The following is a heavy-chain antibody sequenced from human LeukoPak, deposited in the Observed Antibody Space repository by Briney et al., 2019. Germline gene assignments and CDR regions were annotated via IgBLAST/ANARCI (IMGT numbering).Heavy chain of an antibody. CDR2: FGSKVNYYAT. CDR3: AKDLLAVAGTFDDY. CDR1: GFTFSDSA. D-gene: IGHD6-19*01. Sequence: GGSLRLSCAASGFTFSDSAMHWVRQASGKGLEWVGRFGSKVNYYATVFPASVKGRFIISRYDSKNTLYLQMNSLRAEDTAVYYCAKDLLAVAGTFDDYWGQGTLVTVSS. J-gene: IGHJ4*02. V-gene: IGHV3-73*01.